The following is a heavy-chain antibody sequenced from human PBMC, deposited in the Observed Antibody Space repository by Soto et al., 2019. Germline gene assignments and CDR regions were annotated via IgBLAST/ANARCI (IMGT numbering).Heavy chain of an antibody. D-gene: IGHD5-18*01. CDR2: ISYEGSNK. V-gene: IGHV3-30-3*01. CDR1: GFTFSPHA. CDR3: ARERNTGYDYSYYYGMDV. Sequence: QVQLVESGGGVVQPGRSLRLSCAASGFTFSPHAMHWVRQGPGKGLEWVAVISYEGSNKYYADSVKGRFTISRDNSKNTLYLQMNSLRAEDTAVYYCARERNTGYDYSYYYGMDVW. J-gene: IGHJ6*01.